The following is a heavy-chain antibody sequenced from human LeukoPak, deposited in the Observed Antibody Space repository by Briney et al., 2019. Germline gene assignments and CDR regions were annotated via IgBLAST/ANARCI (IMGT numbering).Heavy chain of an antibody. CDR3: AKREGVAVTGTPYFDY. V-gene: IGHV3-23*01. Sequence: GGSLRLSCAASGFTFSSDAMSWVRQAPGKGLEWVSSISGSGSSTYYADSVKGRFTISRDNSKNTLYLQMKSLRAEDTAVYYCAKREGVAVTGTPYFDYWGQGTLVTVPS. CDR2: ISGSGSST. CDR1: GFTFSSDA. J-gene: IGHJ4*02. D-gene: IGHD6-19*01.